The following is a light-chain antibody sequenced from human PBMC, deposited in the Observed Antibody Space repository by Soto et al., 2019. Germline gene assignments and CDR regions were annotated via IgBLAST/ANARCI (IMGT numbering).Light chain of an antibody. Sequence: EIVLTQSPGTLSLSPGERATLSCRASQSVSSSYFAWYQQKPGQAPRLLIYGASSRATGIPDRFSGSGSGTDFTLTISRLEPEDFAVYYCQQYSSSPPYTFGQGTQLEIK. V-gene: IGKV3-20*01. J-gene: IGKJ2*01. CDR1: QSVSSSY. CDR3: QQYSSSPPYT. CDR2: GAS.